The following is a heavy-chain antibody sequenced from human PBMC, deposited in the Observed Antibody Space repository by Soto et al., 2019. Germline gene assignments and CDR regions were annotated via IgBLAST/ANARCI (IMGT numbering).Heavy chain of an antibody. D-gene: IGHD6-6*01. CDR3: AISWGYSSSYSYYYMDV. Sequence: PGGSLRLSCAASGFTVSSNYMSWVRQAPGKGLEWVSVIYSGGSTYYADSVKGRFTISRDNSKNTLYLQMNSLRAEDTAVYYCAISWGYSSSYSYYYMDVWGKGTTATVSS. J-gene: IGHJ6*03. CDR2: IYSGGST. CDR1: GFTVSSNY. V-gene: IGHV3-66*01.